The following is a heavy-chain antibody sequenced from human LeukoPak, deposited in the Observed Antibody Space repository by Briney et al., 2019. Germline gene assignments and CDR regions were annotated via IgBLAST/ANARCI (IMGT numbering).Heavy chain of an antibody. J-gene: IGHJ3*02. Sequence: SVKVSCKASGYTFTSYDINWVRQATGQGLEWMGWMNPNSGNTGYAQKFQGRVTITRNTSISTAYMELSSLRSEDTAVYYCASTLRYFDWGFDAFDIWGQGTMVTVSS. CDR2: MNPNSGNT. D-gene: IGHD3-9*01. CDR3: ASTLRYFDWGFDAFDI. V-gene: IGHV1-8*03. CDR1: GYTFTSYD.